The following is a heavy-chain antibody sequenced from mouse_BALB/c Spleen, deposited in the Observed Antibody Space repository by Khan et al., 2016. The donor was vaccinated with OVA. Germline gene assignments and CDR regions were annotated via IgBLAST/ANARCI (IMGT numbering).Heavy chain of an antibody. CDR3: ASRTAPFAY. CDR1: GYSITSGYS. J-gene: IGHJ3*01. CDR2: IHYSGST. V-gene: IGHV3-1*02. Sequence: EVQLVESGPDLVKPSQSLSLTCTVTGYSITSGYSWHWIRQIPGNKLEWMGYIHYSGSTNYNPSLKSRISITRDTSKNQFFLQLNSVTTEDTATYYCASRTAPFAYWGQATLVTVSA. D-gene: IGHD4-1*01.